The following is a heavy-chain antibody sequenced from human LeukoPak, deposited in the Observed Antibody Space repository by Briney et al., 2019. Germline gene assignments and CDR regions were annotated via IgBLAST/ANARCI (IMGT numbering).Heavy chain of an antibody. D-gene: IGHD1-1*01. CDR2: INPSGRST. CDR3: ARSVENWFDP. Sequence: QXXGXGXELMGIINPSGRSTSYAQKFQGRVTMTRDTSTSTVYMELSSLRSEDTAVYYCARSVENWFDPWGQGTLVTVSS. V-gene: IGHV1-46*01. J-gene: IGHJ5*02.